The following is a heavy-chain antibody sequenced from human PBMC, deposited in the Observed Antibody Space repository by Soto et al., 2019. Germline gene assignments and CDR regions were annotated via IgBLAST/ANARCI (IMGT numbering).Heavy chain of an antibody. Sequence: PSETMSLTCTVSGGTVSSGDYYWRWISQPPGEGLEWIGYIYYSGSTYYNPSLKSRVTISVDTSKNQISLELSSVTAADTAVFFCASLPSSGWYQAFDIWGQGTMVTVSS. J-gene: IGHJ3*02. V-gene: IGHV4-30-4*01. D-gene: IGHD6-13*01. CDR1: GGTVSSGDYY. CDR3: ASLPSSGWYQAFDI. CDR2: IYYSGST.